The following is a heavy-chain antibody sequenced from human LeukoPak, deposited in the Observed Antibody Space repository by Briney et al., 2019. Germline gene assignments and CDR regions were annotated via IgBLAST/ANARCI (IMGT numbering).Heavy chain of an antibody. CDR3: ARALTTYYYDSSYFDY. CDR2: IYYSGST. D-gene: IGHD3-22*01. CDR1: GGSISSSSYY. V-gene: IGHV4-39*07. Sequence: SETLSLTCTVSGGSISSSSYYWGWIRQPPGKGLEWIGSIYYSGSTYYNPSLKSRVTISVDTSKNQFSLKLSSVTAADTAAYYCARALTTYYYDSSYFDYWGQGTLVTVSS. J-gene: IGHJ4*02.